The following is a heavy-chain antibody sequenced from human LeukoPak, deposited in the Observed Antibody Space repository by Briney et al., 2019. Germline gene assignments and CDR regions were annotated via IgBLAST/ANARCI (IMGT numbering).Heavy chain of an antibody. CDR2: INSSGSTI. V-gene: IGHV3-11*01. Sequence: SGGSLRLSCAASGFTFSDYYMSWIRQAPGKGLEWVSYINSSGSTIYYADSVKGRFTISRDNAKNSLYLQMNSLRAEDTAVYYCARPYGDYDAFDIWGQGTMVTVSS. D-gene: IGHD4-17*01. J-gene: IGHJ3*02. CDR1: GFTFSDYY. CDR3: ARPYGDYDAFDI.